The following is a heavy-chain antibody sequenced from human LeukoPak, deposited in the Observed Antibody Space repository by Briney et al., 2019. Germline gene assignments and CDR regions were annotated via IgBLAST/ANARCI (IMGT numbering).Heavy chain of an antibody. Sequence: SETLSLTCPVSGGSISSHYWSWIRQPPGKGLEWIGYIYYSGSTNYNPSLKSRVTISVDTSKNQFSLKLSSVTAADTAVYYCARDQAGPCSSTSCYAYNWFDPWGQGTLVTVSS. CDR3: ARDQAGPCSSTSCYAYNWFDP. CDR2: IYYSGST. D-gene: IGHD2-2*01. V-gene: IGHV4-59*11. J-gene: IGHJ5*02. CDR1: GGSISSHY.